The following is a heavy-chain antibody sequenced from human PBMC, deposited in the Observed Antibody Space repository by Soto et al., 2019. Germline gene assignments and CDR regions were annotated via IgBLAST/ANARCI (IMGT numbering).Heavy chain of an antibody. CDR2: IYYSGST. J-gene: IGHJ5*02. CDR1: GGSISSYY. D-gene: IGHD1-7*01. V-gene: IGHV4-59*01. CDR3: ARSSLHRRLELRFWFDP. Sequence: SETLSLTCTVSGGSISSYYWSWIRQPPGKGLEWIGYIYYSGSTNYNPSLKSRVTISVDTSKNQFSLKLSSVTAADTAVYYCARSSLHRRLELRFWFDPWGQGTLVTVSS.